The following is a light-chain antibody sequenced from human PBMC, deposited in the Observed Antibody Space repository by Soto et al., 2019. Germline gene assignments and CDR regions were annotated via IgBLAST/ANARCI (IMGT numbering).Light chain of an antibody. V-gene: IGKV1-6*01. Sequence: AIQMTQSPSSLSASLGDRVTITCRASQDIRHDLGWYQQKPGKPPKVLIYAASSLQSGVPSRFSGSGSGTDFTLTITSLQPEDFATYYCLQDYSHPWTFGQGTKVDIK. J-gene: IGKJ1*01. CDR3: LQDYSHPWT. CDR2: AAS. CDR1: QDIRHD.